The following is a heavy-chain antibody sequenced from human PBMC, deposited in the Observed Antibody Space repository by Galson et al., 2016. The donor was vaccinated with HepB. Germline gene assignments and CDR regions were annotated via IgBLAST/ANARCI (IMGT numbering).Heavy chain of an antibody. CDR1: DYTFTSYG. CDR3: ARDLNWNYWFDP. D-gene: IGHD1-1*01. V-gene: IGHV1-18*01. J-gene: IGHJ5*02. Sequence: SVKVSCKASDYTFTSYGISWVRQAPGQGLEWMGWISGDKGNTNHAQKFRGRVTMTTDTSTTTAYMELRNLRSDDTAVYYCARDLNWNYWFDPCGQGTLVIVSS. CDR2: ISGDKGNT.